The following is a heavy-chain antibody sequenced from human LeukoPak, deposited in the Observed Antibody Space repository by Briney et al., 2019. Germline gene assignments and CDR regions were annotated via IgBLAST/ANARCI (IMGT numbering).Heavy chain of an antibody. D-gene: IGHD3-10*01. V-gene: IGHV4-30-4*01. CDR2: IYYSGST. J-gene: IGHJ5*02. CDR3: ARVERFGSGSYYNYPRFDP. Sequence: PSETLSLTCTVSGGSISSGDYYWSWIRQPPGKGLEWIGYIYYSGSTYYNPSLKSRVTISVDTSKNQFSLKLSSVTAADTAVYYCARVERFGSGSYYNYPRFDPWGQGTLVTVSS. CDR1: GGSISSGDYY.